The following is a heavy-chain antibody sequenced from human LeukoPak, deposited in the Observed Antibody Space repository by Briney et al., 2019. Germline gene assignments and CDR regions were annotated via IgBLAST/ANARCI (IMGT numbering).Heavy chain of an antibody. Sequence: PSETLSLTCAVYGGSFSGYYWSWIRQPPGKGLEWIGEINHSGSTSYNPSLKSRVTISVDTSKNQFSLKLSSVTAADTAVYYCASRQPAISAADWGQGTLVTVSS. J-gene: IGHJ4*02. CDR2: INHSGST. D-gene: IGHD6-13*01. CDR1: GGSFSGYY. V-gene: IGHV4-34*01. CDR3: ASRQPAISAAD.